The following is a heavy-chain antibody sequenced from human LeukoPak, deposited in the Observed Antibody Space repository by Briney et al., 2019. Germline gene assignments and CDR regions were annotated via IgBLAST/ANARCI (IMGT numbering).Heavy chain of an antibody. CDR2: TNHSGST. J-gene: IGHJ4*02. Sequence: SETLSLTCAVYGGSFSGYYWSWIRQPPGKGLEWIGETNHSGSTNYNPSLKSRVTISVDTSKNQFSLKLSSVTAADTAVYYCARGWYSSGWIDYWGQGTLVTVSS. V-gene: IGHV4-34*01. D-gene: IGHD6-19*01. CDR1: GGSFSGYY. CDR3: ARGWYSSGWIDY.